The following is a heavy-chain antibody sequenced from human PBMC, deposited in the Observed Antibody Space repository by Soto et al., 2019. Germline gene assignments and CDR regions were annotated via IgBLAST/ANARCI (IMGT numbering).Heavy chain of an antibody. D-gene: IGHD6-6*01. J-gene: IGHJ6*02. CDR1: GYSFASYW. Sequence: PGESLKISCQGSGYSFASYWIGWVRQMPGKDLEWMGIIYPGDSDTRYSPSFQGQVTISADKSLRTAYLQWTSLKASDTALYYCPRTSSFTIGFYYDGMDVWGQGTTVTVSS. CDR2: IYPGDSDT. CDR3: PRTSSFTIGFYYDGMDV. V-gene: IGHV5-51*01.